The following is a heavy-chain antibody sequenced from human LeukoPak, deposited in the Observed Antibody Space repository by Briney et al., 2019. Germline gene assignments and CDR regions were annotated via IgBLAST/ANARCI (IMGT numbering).Heavy chain of an antibody. CDR3: ARNRDGDDYVWGSYRLCFDY. V-gene: IGHV4-38-2*02. Sequence: SETLSLTCTVFGYSINNGYYWGWIRQAPGKGLEWIGSIYYSGSTYYNPSLKSRVTISVDTSKNQFSLKLSSVTAADTAVYYCARNRDGDDYVWGSYRLCFDYWGQGTLVTVSS. CDR2: IYYSGST. D-gene: IGHD3-16*02. CDR1: GYSINNGYY. J-gene: IGHJ4*02.